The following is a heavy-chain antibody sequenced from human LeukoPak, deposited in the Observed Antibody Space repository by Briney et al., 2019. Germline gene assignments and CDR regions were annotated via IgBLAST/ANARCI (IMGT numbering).Heavy chain of an antibody. Sequence: GGSLRLSCAASGFTFSDYYMTWIRQAPGKGLEWVSSISSSSSYIYYADSVKGRFTISRDNAKNSLYLQMNSLRAEDTAVYYCASTRKGPLYYYYGMDVWGQGTTVTVSS. CDR2: ISSSSSYI. J-gene: IGHJ6*02. V-gene: IGHV3-11*06. CDR3: ASTRKGPLYYYYGMDV. CDR1: GFTFSDYY.